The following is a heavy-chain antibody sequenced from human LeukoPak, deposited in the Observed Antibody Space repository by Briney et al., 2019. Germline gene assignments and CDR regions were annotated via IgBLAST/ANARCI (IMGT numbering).Heavy chain of an antibody. CDR2: IQYDGSIE. J-gene: IGHJ4*02. CDR1: GFTFSNSA. V-gene: IGHV3-33*08. D-gene: IGHD2-2*01. CDR3: ARDSCGSPSCFDY. Sequence: GGSLRLSCAASGFTFSNSAMHWVRQAPGRGLEWVAAIQYDGSIEYYADSVKGRFTISRDQSKNTLFLQVNSLRAEDTAVYYCARDSCGSPSCFDYWGQGTLVTVSS.